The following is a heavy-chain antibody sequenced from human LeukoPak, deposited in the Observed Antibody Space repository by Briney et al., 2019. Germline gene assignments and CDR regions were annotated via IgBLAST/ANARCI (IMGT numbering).Heavy chain of an antibody. V-gene: IGHV4-38-2*01. Sequence: SETLSLTCAVSGYSISSGYYWGWIRQPPGKGLEWIGSIYHSGSTYYNPSLKSRVTISVDTSKNQFSLKLSSVTAADTAVYYCARAPGYYYMGVWGKGTTVTVSS. CDR3: ARAPGYYYMGV. CDR2: IYHSGST. J-gene: IGHJ6*03. D-gene: IGHD3-10*01. CDR1: GYSISSGYY.